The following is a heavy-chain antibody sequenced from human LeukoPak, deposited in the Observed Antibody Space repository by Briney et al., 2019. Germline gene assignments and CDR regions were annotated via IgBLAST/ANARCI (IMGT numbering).Heavy chain of an antibody. Sequence: GGSLRLSCATSGFTFSSHWMNWVRQAPGKGLEWVANIKGDGSEKDYVDSVRGRFTVSRDNAKNSLYLQMNSLRAEDTAVYYCARDRTGGEEYWGQGTLVTVSS. CDR3: ARDRTGGEEY. V-gene: IGHV3-7*01. CDR1: GFTFSSHW. CDR2: IKGDGSEK. D-gene: IGHD3-16*01. J-gene: IGHJ4*02.